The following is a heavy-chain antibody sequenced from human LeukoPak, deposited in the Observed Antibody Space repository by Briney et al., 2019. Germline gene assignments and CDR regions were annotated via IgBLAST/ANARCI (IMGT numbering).Heavy chain of an antibody. CDR2: ISTNGGTT. CDR3: AKMQQQLVPSNYFDY. Sequence: GGSLRLSCAASGFTFSSPAMSWVRQAPGKGLEWVSAISTNGGTTYYADSVKGRFTISRDKSKNTQYMQNNSLKAEDTAVYYCAKMQQQLVPSNYFDYWGQGTLVTVSS. D-gene: IGHD6-13*01. CDR1: GFTFSSPA. V-gene: IGHV3-23*01. J-gene: IGHJ4*02.